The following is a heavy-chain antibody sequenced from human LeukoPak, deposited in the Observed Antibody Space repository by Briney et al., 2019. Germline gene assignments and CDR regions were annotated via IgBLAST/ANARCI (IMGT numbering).Heavy chain of an antibody. V-gene: IGHV3-23*01. D-gene: IGHD7-27*01. CDR1: GFTFSTFA. Sequence: GGSLRLSCEASGFTFSTFAMIWVRQAPGKGLEWVSAISGSGGSTYYADSVKGRFTISRDNAKNSLYLQMNSLRAEDTAVYYCARDLNWETYWGQGTLVSVSS. CDR3: ARDLNWETY. J-gene: IGHJ4*02. CDR2: ISGSGGST.